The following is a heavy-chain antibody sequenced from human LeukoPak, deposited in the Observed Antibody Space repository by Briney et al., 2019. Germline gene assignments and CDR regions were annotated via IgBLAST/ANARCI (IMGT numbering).Heavy chain of an antibody. J-gene: IGHJ4*02. CDR3: ARHSPYGDYFDY. D-gene: IGHD4/OR15-4a*01. Sequence: SETLSLTCTVSGGSISSYYWSWIRQPPGKGLEWIGYIYYSGCTSYNPSLKSRVTISVDTSKNQFSLKLSSVTAADTAVYYCARHSPYGDYFDYWGQGTLVTVSS. CDR1: GGSISSYY. CDR2: IYYSGCT. V-gene: IGHV4-59*08.